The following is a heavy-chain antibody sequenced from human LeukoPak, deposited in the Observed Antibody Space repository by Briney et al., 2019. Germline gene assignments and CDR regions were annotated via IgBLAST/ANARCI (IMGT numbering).Heavy chain of an antibody. CDR2: INPNSSGT. J-gene: IGHJ6*02. CDR1: GYTFTGYY. D-gene: IGHD3-9*01. CDR3: ARDDPDILNSYGMDV. V-gene: IGHV1-2*06. Sequence: GASVKVSCKASGYTFTGYYMHWVRQAPGQGLEWMGRINPNSSGTNYAQKFQGRVTMTRDTSISTAYMELSRLRSDDTAVYYCARDDPDILNSYGMDVWGQGTTVTVSS.